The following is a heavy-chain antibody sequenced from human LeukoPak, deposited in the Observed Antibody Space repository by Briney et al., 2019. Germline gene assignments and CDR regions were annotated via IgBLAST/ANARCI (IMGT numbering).Heavy chain of an antibody. CDR1: GGSISPYY. Sequence: SETLSLTCTVSGGSISPYYWSWIRQPPGKGLEWIGYMHSSGSANSNPSLKSRATISVDTSKNQFSLKLSSVTAADTAVYYCAKMGGYSGYATHWGQGSLVTVSS. CDR2: MHSSGSA. CDR3: AKMGGYSGYATH. V-gene: IGHV4-59*08. D-gene: IGHD5-12*01. J-gene: IGHJ4*02.